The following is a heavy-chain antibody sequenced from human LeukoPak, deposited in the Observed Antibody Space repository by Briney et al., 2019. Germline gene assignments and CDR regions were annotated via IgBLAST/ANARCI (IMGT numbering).Heavy chain of an antibody. Sequence: SETLSLTCTVSGGSISSGSYYWSWIRQPAGKGLEWIGRIYTSGSTNYNPSLKSRVTISVDTSKNQFSLKLSSVTAADTAVYYCARDVRIAARSYYFDYWGQGTLVTVSS. CDR1: GGSISSGSYY. CDR2: IYTSGST. J-gene: IGHJ4*02. D-gene: IGHD6-6*01. CDR3: ARDVRIAARSYYFDY. V-gene: IGHV4-61*02.